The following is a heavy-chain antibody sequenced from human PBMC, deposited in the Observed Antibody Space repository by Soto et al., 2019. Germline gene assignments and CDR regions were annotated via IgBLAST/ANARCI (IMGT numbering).Heavy chain of an antibody. J-gene: IGHJ4*02. CDR1: GFTFSSYA. CDR2: TSFDGSNK. CDR3: ARDKGRTIAATGSLEY. V-gene: IGHV3-30-3*01. Sequence: QVQLVESGGGVVQPGRSLTLSCAASGFTFSSYAMHWVRQAPGKGLQWVAITSFDGSNKNYADSVKGRFTISRDNSKNTLYLQMNSLRDDDTAVYYCARDKGRTIAATGSLEYWGQGTLVTVSS. D-gene: IGHD6-13*01.